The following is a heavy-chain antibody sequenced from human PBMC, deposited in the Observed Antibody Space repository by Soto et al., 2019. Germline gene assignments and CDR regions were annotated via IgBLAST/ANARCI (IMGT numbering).Heavy chain of an antibody. CDR1: GFTFSSYG. CDR2: ILCDGSNK. D-gene: IGHD3-10*01. V-gene: IGHV3-30*18. Sequence: QVQLVEAGGCVVQPGRSLRLSCAASGFTFSSYGMHWVREAPGKGREWVAVILCDGSNKHSAYSVKGLLTISRDNSKNTLYLQKNSLLPEDTAVYYCAKQGGRADVWFDPWGQGTLVTVSS. CDR3: AKQGGRADVWFDP. J-gene: IGHJ5*02.